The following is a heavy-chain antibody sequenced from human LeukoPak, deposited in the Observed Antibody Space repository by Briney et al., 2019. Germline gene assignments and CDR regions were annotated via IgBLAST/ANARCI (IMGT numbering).Heavy chain of an antibody. Sequence: ASMKVSCKASGYNFNAHYIHWIRQAHGQGLEWMGWINPNAGNTDYSHKFQGRVTMTRDTSTTTVYMELDTATSDDTAIYYCARGHYVWRSFEDFWGQGTLVIVSS. CDR3: ARGHYVWRSFEDF. CDR2: INPNAGNT. D-gene: IGHD3-16*01. CDR1: GYNFNAHY. J-gene: IGHJ4*02. V-gene: IGHV1-2*07.